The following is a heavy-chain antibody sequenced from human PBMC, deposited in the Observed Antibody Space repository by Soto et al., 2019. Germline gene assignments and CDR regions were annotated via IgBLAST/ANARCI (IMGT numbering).Heavy chain of an antibody. CDR1: GFTLTSYT. CDR2: IGYNASGP. V-gene: IGHV3-21*01. Sequence: PGGSLRLSCEASGFTLTSYTMTWVRQVPGKGLEWVATIGYNASGPYYADSVRGRFTISRDNAKNSLYLQMNGLRAEDTAVYYCARATGYYHTSGSDSWGQGTLVTVSS. D-gene: IGHD3-22*01. CDR3: ARATGYYHTSGSDS. J-gene: IGHJ4*02.